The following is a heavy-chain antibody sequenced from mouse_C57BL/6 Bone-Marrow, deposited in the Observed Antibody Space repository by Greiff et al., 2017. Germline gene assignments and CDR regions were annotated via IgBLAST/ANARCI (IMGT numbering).Heavy chain of an antibody. CDR1: GYTFTSYG. Sequence: QVQLQQPGAELVKPGASVKMSCKASGYTFTSYGITWVKQRPGQGLEWIGDIYPGSGNTYYNEKFKGKATLTVDTSSSTAYMQLRSLTSEDSAVYYSARPYYSNCWYFAVWGTGTAVTVSS. CDR3: ARPYYSNCWYFAV. CDR2: IYPGSGNT. D-gene: IGHD2-5*01. J-gene: IGHJ1*03. V-gene: IGHV1-55*01.